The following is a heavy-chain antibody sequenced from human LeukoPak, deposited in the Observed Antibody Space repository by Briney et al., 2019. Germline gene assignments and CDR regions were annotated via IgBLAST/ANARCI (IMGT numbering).Heavy chain of an antibody. V-gene: IGHV3-21*01. Sequence: GGSLRLSCAASGFTFSSYSMNWVRQAPGKGLEWVSSISSSSSYIYYADSVKGRFTISRDNAKNSLYLQMNSLRAEDTAFYYCARVDDSTGYRDYWGQGTLVTASS. CDR3: ARVDDSTGYRDY. D-gene: IGHD3-22*01. CDR2: ISSSSSYI. CDR1: GFTFSSYS. J-gene: IGHJ4*02.